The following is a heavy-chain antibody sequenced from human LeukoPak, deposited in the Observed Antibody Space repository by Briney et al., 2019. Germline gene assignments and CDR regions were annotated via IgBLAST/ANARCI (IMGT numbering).Heavy chain of an antibody. CDR3: AREPILLTIFGVVTDY. CDR1: GFTFSSYA. CDR2: ISYDGSNK. Sequence: GGSLRLSCAASGFTFSSYAMHWVRQAPGKGLDWVAVISYDGSNKYYADSVKGRFTISRDNPKNTLYLQMNSLRAEDTAVYYCAREPILLTIFGVVTDYWGQGTLVTVSS. D-gene: IGHD3-3*01. J-gene: IGHJ4*02. V-gene: IGHV3-30-3*01.